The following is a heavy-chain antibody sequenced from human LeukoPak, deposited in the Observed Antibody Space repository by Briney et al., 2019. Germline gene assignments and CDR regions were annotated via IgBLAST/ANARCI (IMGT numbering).Heavy chain of an antibody. CDR1: GFTFSSYA. J-gene: IGHJ4*02. V-gene: IGHV3-30*03. Sequence: PGGSLRLSCAASGFTFSSYAIHWVRQPPGKGLEWVAVISYDGSDKYYGDSVKGRFTIYRDNSKNTLYLQMNSLRAEDTAVYYCARVVTYYSGSSGYSLDFWGQGALVTVSS. CDR3: ARVVTYYSGSSGYSLDF. CDR2: ISYDGSDK. D-gene: IGHD3-22*01.